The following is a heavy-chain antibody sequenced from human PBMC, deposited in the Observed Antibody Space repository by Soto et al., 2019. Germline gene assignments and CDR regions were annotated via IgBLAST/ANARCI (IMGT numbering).Heavy chain of an antibody. CDR2: IRSKANSYAT. Sequence: GGSLRLSCAASGFTFSGSAMHWVRQASGKGLEWVGRIRSKANSYATAYAASVKGRFTISRDDSKNTAYLQMNSLKTEDTAVYYCASPHPGYSSSWTPDAFDIWGQGTMVTVSS. CDR3: ASPHPGYSSSWTPDAFDI. V-gene: IGHV3-73*01. CDR1: GFTFSGSA. D-gene: IGHD6-13*01. J-gene: IGHJ3*02.